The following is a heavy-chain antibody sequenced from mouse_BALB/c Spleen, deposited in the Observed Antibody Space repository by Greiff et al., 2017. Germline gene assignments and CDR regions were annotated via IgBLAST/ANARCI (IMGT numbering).Heavy chain of an antibody. CDR3: ARVYDGYYWFAY. J-gene: IGHJ3*01. D-gene: IGHD2-3*01. Sequence: EVQGVESGGGLVQPGGSRKLSCAASGFTFSDYGMAWVRQAPGKGPEWVAFISNLAYSIYYADTVTGRFTISRENAKNTLYLEMSSLRSEDTAMYYCARVYDGYYWFAYWGQGTLVTVSA. CDR2: ISNLAYSI. CDR1: GFTFSDYG. V-gene: IGHV5-15*02.